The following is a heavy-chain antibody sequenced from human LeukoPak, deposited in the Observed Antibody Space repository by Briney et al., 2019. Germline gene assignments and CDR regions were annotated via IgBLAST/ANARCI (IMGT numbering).Heavy chain of an antibody. V-gene: IGHV1-8*01. D-gene: IGHD3-3*01. J-gene: IGHJ6*02. Sequence: GASVKVSCKASGYTFTSYDINWARRATGQGLEWMGWMNPNSGNTGYAQKFQGRVTMTRNTSISTAYMELSSLRSEDTAVYYCAFSRGTTIFGVVIPLSYYYGMDVWGQGTTVTVSS. CDR3: AFSRGTTIFGVVIPLSYYYGMDV. CDR1: GYTFTSYD. CDR2: MNPNSGNT.